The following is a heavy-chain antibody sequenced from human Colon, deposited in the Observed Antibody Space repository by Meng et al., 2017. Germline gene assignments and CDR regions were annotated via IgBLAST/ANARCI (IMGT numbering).Heavy chain of an antibody. D-gene: IGHD2-2*01. Sequence: EVQLVERGGGLVKPGESLRLSWAASGFTSSGFSLSWVRQAPGKGLEWVSSITGDSTYIYYADSVKGRFTVSRDNAKNSLYLQMNSLRADDTAVYYCTRGWMPEWGQGTLVTVSS. V-gene: IGHV3-21*01. CDR1: GFTSSGFS. CDR2: ITGDSTYI. CDR3: TRGWMPE. J-gene: IGHJ4*01.